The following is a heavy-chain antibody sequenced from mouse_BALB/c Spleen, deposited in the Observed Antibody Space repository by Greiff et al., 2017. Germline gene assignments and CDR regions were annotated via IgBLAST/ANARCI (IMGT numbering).Heavy chain of an antibody. J-gene: IGHJ3*01. CDR2: IRNKANGYTT. V-gene: IGHV7-3*02. D-gene: IGHD4-1*01. Sequence: EVQGVESGGGLVQPGGSLRLSCATSGFTFTDYYMSWVRQPPGKALEWLGFIRNKANGYTTEYSASVKGRFTISRDNSQSILYLQMNTLRAEDSATYYCASGNWDWFAYWGQGTLVTVSA. CDR3: ASGNWDWFAY. CDR1: GFTFTDYY.